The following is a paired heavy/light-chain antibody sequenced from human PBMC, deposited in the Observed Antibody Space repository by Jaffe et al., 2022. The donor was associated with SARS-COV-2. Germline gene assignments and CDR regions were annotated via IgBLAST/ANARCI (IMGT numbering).Heavy chain of an antibody. Sequence: QVQVVQSGAEMKKPGASVKVSCKASAYNLNNYYVHWVRQAPGQGLEWMGVINGNDGTANYAKQFQGRVILTRDTSTGTIYLELSSLRSEDTALYYCAREPAPGTSFFDDWGQGTLVTVSS. V-gene: IGHV1-46*02. CDR1: AYNLNNYY. CDR2: INGNDGTA. J-gene: IGHJ4*02. CDR3: AREPAPGTSFFDD.
Light chain of an antibody. V-gene: IGLV2-23*01. J-gene: IGLJ1*01. Sequence: SALTQPASLSESPGQSITISCTGTSSDVGSYNLVSWYQHRPGKAPKLMIYGDTERPSGVSNRFSGSKSGSTASLTISGLQAEDEADYYCCSFAGSATYVFGTGTKVTVL. CDR1: SSDVGSYNL. CDR2: GDT. CDR3: CSFAGSATYV.